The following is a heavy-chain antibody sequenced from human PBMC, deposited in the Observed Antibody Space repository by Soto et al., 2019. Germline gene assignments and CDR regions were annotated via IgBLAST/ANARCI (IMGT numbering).Heavy chain of an antibody. CDR2: IYYSGST. CDR1: GGSISRYY. D-gene: IGHD3-9*01. Sequence: SETLSLTCTVSGGSISRYYWSWIRQPPGKGLEWIGYIYYSGSTNYNPSLKSRVTISVDTSKNQFSLKLSSVTAADTAVYYCARDLMGFYDILTGSYYYGMDVWGQGTTVTVSS. J-gene: IGHJ6*02. CDR3: ARDLMGFYDILTGSYYYGMDV. V-gene: IGHV4-59*01.